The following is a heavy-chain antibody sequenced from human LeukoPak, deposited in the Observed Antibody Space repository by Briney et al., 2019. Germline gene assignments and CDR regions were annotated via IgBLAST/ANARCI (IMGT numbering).Heavy chain of an antibody. CDR2: IIPIFGTA. CDR3: AGGFKSELYGDYFDY. Sequence: GASVKVSCMASGGTFSSYAISWVRQAPGQGLEWMGGIIPIFGTANYAQKFQGRVTITADESTSTAYMELSSLRSEDTAVYYCAGGFKSELYGDYFDYWGQGTLVTVSS. V-gene: IGHV1-69*01. D-gene: IGHD4-17*01. J-gene: IGHJ4*02. CDR1: GGTFSSYA.